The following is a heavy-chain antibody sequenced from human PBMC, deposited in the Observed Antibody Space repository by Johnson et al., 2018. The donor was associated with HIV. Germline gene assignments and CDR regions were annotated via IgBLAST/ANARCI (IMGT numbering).Heavy chain of an antibody. CDR1: GFTFSSYA. D-gene: IGHD5-24*01. CDR2: ISYDGSNK. V-gene: IGHV3-30-3*02. CDR3: AKVLGEMATFDAFDI. Sequence: QVQLVESGGGVVQPGGSLRLSCAASGFTFSSYAMHWVRQAPGKGLEWVAVISYDGSNKYYADSVKGRFTISRDNSKNTLYLQMNSLRAEDTAVYYCAKVLGEMATFDAFDIWGQGAMVTVSS. J-gene: IGHJ3*02.